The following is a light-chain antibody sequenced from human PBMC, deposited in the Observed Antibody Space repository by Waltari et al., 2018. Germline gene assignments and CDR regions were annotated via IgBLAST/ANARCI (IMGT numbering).Light chain of an antibody. Sequence: DIVLTQSPDPLAVSLGERATINCTSSPKVFYNSNDKNYLVWYQQKSGQPPKLLIYWASTRESGVPDRFSGSGSGTEFTLTISNLQAEDVAVYYCQQSFTTPPTFGQGTKLEIK. CDR3: QQSFTTPPT. CDR2: WAS. J-gene: IGKJ2*01. CDR1: PKVFYNSNDKNY. V-gene: IGKV4-1*01.